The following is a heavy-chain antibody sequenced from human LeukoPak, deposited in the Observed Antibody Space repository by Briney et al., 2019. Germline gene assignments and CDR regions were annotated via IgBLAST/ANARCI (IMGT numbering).Heavy chain of an antibody. D-gene: IGHD2-2*01. V-gene: IGHV3-43*02. J-gene: IGHJ2*01. CDR2: ISGDGGTT. Sequence: GGSLRLSCATSGFTFDDCAMYWVRQAPGKGLEWVSLISGDGGTTYYADSVKGRFTISRDNSRNSLYLQMNSLRTEDTALYYCAKDMFTSTVVVAAGGPDFDLWGRGTLVTVSS. CDR3: AKDMFTSTVVVAAGGPDFDL. CDR1: GFTFDDCA.